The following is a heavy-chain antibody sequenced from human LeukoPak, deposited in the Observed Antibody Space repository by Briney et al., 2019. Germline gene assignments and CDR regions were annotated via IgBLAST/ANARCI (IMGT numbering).Heavy chain of an antibody. V-gene: IGHV3-48*03. D-gene: IGHD4-17*01. CDR2: ISSSGSTI. CDR1: GFTFSSYE. J-gene: IGHJ4*02. CDR3: ARVRDYAGF. Sequence: PGGSLRLSCAASGFTFSSYEMNWVREAPGKGLEWVSYISSSGSTIYYADSVKGRFTISRDNAKNSLYLQMNSLRAEDTAVYYCARVRDYAGFWGQGTLVTVSS.